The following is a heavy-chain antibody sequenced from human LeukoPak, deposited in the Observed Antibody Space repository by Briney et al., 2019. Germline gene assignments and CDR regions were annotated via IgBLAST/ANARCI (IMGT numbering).Heavy chain of an antibody. Sequence: PGGSLRLSCAASGFTVSTNYMSWVRQAPGKGLEWVGHIKRIIDGGTTDYAAPVKGRFTVSRDDSINTLYLQMSSLKTEDTAVYYCTAQGGSGDLRYWGQGTLVTVSS. CDR2: IKRIIDGGTT. CDR1: GFTVSTNY. J-gene: IGHJ4*02. V-gene: IGHV3-15*01. D-gene: IGHD4-17*01. CDR3: TAQGGSGDLRY.